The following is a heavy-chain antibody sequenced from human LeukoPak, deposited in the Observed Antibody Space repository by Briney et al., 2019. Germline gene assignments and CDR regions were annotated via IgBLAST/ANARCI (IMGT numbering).Heavy chain of an antibody. Sequence: SETLSLTCTVSGGSISSYYWSWIRQPPGKGLEWIGYIYYSGSTNYNPSLKSRVTISVDTSKNQFSLKLSPVTAADTAVYYCARDLSSSFDYWGQGTLVTVSS. J-gene: IGHJ4*02. CDR2: IYYSGST. V-gene: IGHV4-59*01. D-gene: IGHD6-19*01. CDR3: ARDLSSSFDY. CDR1: GGSISSYY.